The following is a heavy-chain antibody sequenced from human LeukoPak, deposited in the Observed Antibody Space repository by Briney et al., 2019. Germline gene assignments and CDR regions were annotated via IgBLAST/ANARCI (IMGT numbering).Heavy chain of an antibody. CDR1: GYTLTELS. J-gene: IGHJ5*02. Sequence: ASVMVSCKVSGYTLTELSMHWVRQAPGKGLEWMGGFDPEDGETIYAQKFQGRVTMTEDTSTDTAYMELSSLRSEDTAVYYCATLRGDFWSGYYTGNWFDPWGQGTLVTVSS. CDR3: ATLRGDFWSGYYTGNWFDP. V-gene: IGHV1-24*01. CDR2: FDPEDGET. D-gene: IGHD3-3*01.